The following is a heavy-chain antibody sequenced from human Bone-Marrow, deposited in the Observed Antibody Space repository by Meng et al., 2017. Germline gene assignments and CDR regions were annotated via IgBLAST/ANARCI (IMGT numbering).Heavy chain of an antibody. CDR3: ARGHSSGYPDSDLDY. J-gene: IGHJ4*02. D-gene: IGHD3-22*01. Sequence: GESLKISCEASGFAFRDYEMHWVRQAPGKGLEWVAVISYDGSNKYYADSVKGRFTISRDNSKNTLYLQMNSLRAEDTAVYYCARGHSSGYPDSDLDYWGQGTLVTVSS. CDR1: GFAFRDYE. V-gene: IGHV3-30*01. CDR2: ISYDGSNK.